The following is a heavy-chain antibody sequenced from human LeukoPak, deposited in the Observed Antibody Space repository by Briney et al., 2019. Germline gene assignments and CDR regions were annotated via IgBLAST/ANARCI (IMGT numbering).Heavy chain of an antibody. V-gene: IGHV3-74*01. CDR2: INSDGSST. CDR3: VRGGKAVAGTRGNWFDP. CDR1: GFTFSSYW. D-gene: IGHD6-19*01. Sequence: GGSLRLSCAASGFTFSSYWMHWVRQAPGKGLVWVSRINSDGSSTSYADSVKGRFTISRDNAKNTLYLQMNSPRAEDTAVYYCVRGGKAVAGTRGNWFDPWGQGTLVTVSS. J-gene: IGHJ5*02.